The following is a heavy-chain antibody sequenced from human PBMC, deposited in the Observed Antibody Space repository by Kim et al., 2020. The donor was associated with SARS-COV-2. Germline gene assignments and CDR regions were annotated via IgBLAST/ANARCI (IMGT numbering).Heavy chain of an antibody. J-gene: IGHJ5*02. Sequence: SVKVSCKASGGTFSSYAISWVRQAPGQGLEWMGGIIPIFGTANYAQKFQGRVTITADESTSTAYMELSSLRSEDTAVYYCARDQRSSGYYWATGMYWFDPWGQGTLVTVSS. CDR2: IIPIFGTA. CDR1: GGTFSSYA. D-gene: IGHD3-22*01. CDR3: ARDQRSSGYYWATGMYWFDP. V-gene: IGHV1-69*13.